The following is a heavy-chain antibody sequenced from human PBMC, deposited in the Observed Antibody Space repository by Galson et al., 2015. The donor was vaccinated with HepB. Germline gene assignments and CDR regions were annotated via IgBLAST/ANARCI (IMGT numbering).Heavy chain of an antibody. V-gene: IGHV4-61*02. CDR2: IYPSGST. Sequence: TLSLTCTVSGGSISSGSYYWSWIRQPAGKGLEWIGRIYPSGSTNYNPSLKSRVTMSVDTSKSQFSLKLSSVTAADTAVYYCAGDVVVVVRGLYYYMDVWGKGTTVTVSS. CDR3: AGDVVVVVRGLYYYMDV. CDR1: GGSISSGSYY. J-gene: IGHJ6*03. D-gene: IGHD2-15*01.